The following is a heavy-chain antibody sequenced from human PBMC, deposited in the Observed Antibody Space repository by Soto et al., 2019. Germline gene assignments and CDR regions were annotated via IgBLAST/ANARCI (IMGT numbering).Heavy chain of an antibody. V-gene: IGHV4-4*07. CDR3: ARDSGGSSRMSWFDP. J-gene: IGHJ5*02. CDR2: IYTSGST. CDR1: GGSISSYY. Sequence: SETLSLTCTDSGGSISSYYWSWIRQPAGKGLEWIGRIYTSGSTNYNPSLKSRVTMSVDTSKNQFSLKLSSVTAADTAVYYCARDSGGSSRMSWFDPWGQGTLVTVSS. D-gene: IGHD6-13*01.